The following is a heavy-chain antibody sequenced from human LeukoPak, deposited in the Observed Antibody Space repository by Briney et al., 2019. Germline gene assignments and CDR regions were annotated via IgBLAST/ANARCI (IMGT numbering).Heavy chain of an antibody. CDR3: ARETIVVIPGARPTAFDY. CDR1: RLLLRDYY. D-gene: IGHD2-2*01. V-gene: IGHV3-11*05. CDR2: NSRSDSHT. Sequence: PGGSLRLLRTVSRLLLRDYYMPWIRQAPARGRECVSYNSRSDSHTIYADSLQGRFTISRDNAKNSLYLQMSSLRAEDAAVYYCARETIVVIPGARPTAFDYWGQGTLVTVSS. J-gene: IGHJ4*02.